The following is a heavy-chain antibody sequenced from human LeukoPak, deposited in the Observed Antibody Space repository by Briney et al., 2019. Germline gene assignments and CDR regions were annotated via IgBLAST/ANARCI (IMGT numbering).Heavy chain of an antibody. V-gene: IGHV1-2*06. CDR2: INPNSGGT. J-gene: IGHJ4*02. CDR3: AREVGATIDY. Sequence: GASVTVSCTASGYTFTGYYMHWVRQAPGQGLEWMGRINPNSGGTNYAQKFQGRVTMTRDTSISTVYMELSRLRSDDTAVYYCAREVGATIDYWGQGTLVTVSS. D-gene: IGHD1-26*01. CDR1: GYTFTGYY.